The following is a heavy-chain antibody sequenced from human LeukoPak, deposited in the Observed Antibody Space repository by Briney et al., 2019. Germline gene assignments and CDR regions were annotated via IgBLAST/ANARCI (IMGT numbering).Heavy chain of an antibody. CDR1: GFTFSSYA. D-gene: IGHD3-10*01. J-gene: IGHJ6*03. V-gene: IGHV3-23*01. CDR2: ISGSGGST. CDR3: AKGGYGSGRNYYYYMDV. Sequence: PGGSLRLSCAASGFTFSSYAMSWVRQAPGKGLEWVSAISGSGGSTYYADSVKGRFTIPRDNSKNTLYLQMNSLRAEDTAVYYCAKGGYGSGRNYYYYMDVWGKGTTVTVSS.